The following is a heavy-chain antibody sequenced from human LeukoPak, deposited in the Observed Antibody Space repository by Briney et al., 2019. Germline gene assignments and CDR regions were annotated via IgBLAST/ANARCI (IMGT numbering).Heavy chain of an antibody. V-gene: IGHV3-23*01. Sequence: GGSLRLSCGASGFSFSNYWMGWVRQAPGKGLEWVSAISGSGGSTYYADSVKGRFTISRDNSKNTLYLQMNSLRAEDTAVYYCAKDLGMSTPLHWGQGTLVTVSS. D-gene: IGHD3-16*01. J-gene: IGHJ4*02. CDR2: ISGSGGST. CDR3: AKDLGMSTPLH. CDR1: GFSFSNYW.